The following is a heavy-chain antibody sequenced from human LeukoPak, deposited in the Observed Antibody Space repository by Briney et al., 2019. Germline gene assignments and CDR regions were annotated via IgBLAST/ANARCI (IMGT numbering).Heavy chain of an antibody. Sequence: GGSLRLSCAASGFTFSSYWMSWVRQAPGKGLEWVANIKQDGSEKYYVDSVKGRFTISRDNAKNSLYLQMNSLRAEDTAVYYCARDQIWCGDGGWFDPWGQGTLVTVSS. J-gene: IGHJ5*02. CDR1: GFTFSSYW. D-gene: IGHD3-10*01. V-gene: IGHV3-7*03. CDR3: ARDQIWCGDGGWFDP. CDR2: IKQDGSEK.